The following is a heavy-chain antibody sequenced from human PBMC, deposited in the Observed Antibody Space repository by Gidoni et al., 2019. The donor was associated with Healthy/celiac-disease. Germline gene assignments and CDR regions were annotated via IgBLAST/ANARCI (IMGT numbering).Heavy chain of an antibody. Sequence: EVQLVESGGGLVQPGGSLRLSCSASGFTFSSYWMSWVRQAPGKGLEWGANIKQDESEKYYVDSVKGRFTISRDNAKNSLYLQMNSLRAEDTAVYYCARDEDGYSYGPNWFDPWGQGTLVTVSS. D-gene: IGHD5-18*01. V-gene: IGHV3-7*01. CDR2: IKQDESEK. J-gene: IGHJ5*02. CDR1: GFTFSSYW. CDR3: ARDEDGYSYGPNWFDP.